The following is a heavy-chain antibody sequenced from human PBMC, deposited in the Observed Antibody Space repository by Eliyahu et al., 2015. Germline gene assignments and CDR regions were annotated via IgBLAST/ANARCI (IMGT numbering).Heavy chain of an antibody. V-gene: IGHV4-39*07. J-gene: IGHJ4*02. CDR3: ARDGGYFDIDY. D-gene: IGHD3-9*01. CDR1: GGSISSSSHY. CDR2: IYSGGST. Sequence: QLQLQESGPGLVKPSETLSLTCTVSGGSISSSSHYWGWVRQVPGKGLEWIGSIYSGGSTHYIPSLKSRLTISLDASKNQFSLKLKSVTAADTAVYYCARDGGYFDIDYWGQGTLVTVSS.